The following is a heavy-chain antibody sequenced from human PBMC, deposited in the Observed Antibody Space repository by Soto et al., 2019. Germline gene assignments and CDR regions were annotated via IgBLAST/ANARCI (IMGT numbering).Heavy chain of an antibody. J-gene: IGHJ5*02. CDR2: IFQSGST. Sequence: SETLSLTCGVSGGTIRSPDWWTWVRQPPGKGLEWIGEIFQSGSTNYTPSLESRVTISVDKSKNQFSLTLTSVTAADTAVYFCARGRGRYSSGWSWFDPWGQRILVPASS. D-gene: IGHD6-19*01. V-gene: IGHV4-4*02. CDR1: GGTIRSPDW. CDR3: ARGRGRYSSGWSWFDP.